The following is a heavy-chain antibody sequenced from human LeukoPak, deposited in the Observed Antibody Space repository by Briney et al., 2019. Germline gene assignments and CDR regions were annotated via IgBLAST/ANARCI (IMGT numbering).Heavy chain of an antibody. Sequence: GGSLRLSCAASGFTFTNYAMTWVRQTPGKGLQWVSTIVGSGDTTFHADSVRGRFTISRDNSKNTIFLQMNSLTADDTAVYYCAKSKGSGTYTFDYWDQGALVTVSS. CDR3: AKSKGSGTYTFDY. D-gene: IGHD3-10*01. V-gene: IGHV3-23*01. CDR1: GFTFTNYA. CDR2: IVGSGDTT. J-gene: IGHJ4*02.